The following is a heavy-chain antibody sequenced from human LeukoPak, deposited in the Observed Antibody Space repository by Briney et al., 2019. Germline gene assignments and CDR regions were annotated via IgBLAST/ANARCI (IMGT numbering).Heavy chain of an antibody. J-gene: IGHJ4*02. D-gene: IGHD3-22*01. CDR2: IIPIFGTA. V-gene: IGHV1-69*05. CDR1: GGTFSSYA. Sequence: GASVKVSCKASGGTFSSYAISWVRQAPGQGLERMGGIIPIFGTANYAQKFQGRVTITTDESTSTAYMELSSLRSEDTAVYYCVSSSGYSYYFDYWGQGTLVTVSS. CDR3: VSSSGYSYYFDY.